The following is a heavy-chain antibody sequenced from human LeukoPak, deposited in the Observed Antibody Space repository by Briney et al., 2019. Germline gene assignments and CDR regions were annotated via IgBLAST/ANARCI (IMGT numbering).Heavy chain of an antibody. Sequence: GGSLRLSCAASGFTFSSYWMHWVRHAPGKGLVWVSRIKSDGSTTTYADSVKGRFTISRDNAKNTLYLQMNSLRAEDTAVYYCARVVDTDFDYWGQGTLVTVSS. CDR3: ARVVDTDFDY. J-gene: IGHJ4*02. V-gene: IGHV3-74*01. D-gene: IGHD5-18*01. CDR1: GFTFSSYW. CDR2: IKSDGSTT.